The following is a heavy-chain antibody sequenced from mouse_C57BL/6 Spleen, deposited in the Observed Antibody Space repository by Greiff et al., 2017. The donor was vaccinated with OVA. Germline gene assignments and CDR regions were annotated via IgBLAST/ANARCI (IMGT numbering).Heavy chain of an antibody. CDR1: GYTFTSYW. D-gene: IGHD1-1*01. V-gene: IGHV1-69*01. Sequence: QVQLQQPGAELVMPGASVKLSCKASGYTFTSYWMHWVKQRPGQGLEWIGEIDPSDSYTNYNQKFKGKSTLTVDKSSSTAYMQLSSLTSEDSAVYYCARSEYGSSHMDYWGQGTSVTVSS. CDR2: IDPSDSYT. J-gene: IGHJ4*01. CDR3: ARSEYGSSHMDY.